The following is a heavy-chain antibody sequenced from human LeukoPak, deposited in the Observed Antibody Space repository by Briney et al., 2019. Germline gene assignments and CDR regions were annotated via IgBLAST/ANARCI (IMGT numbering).Heavy chain of an antibody. V-gene: IGHV3-9*01. Sequence: GGSLGLSCAASGFTFDDYAMHWVRQAPGKGLEGVSGISWNSGSIGYADSVKGRFTISRDNAKNSLYLQMNSLRAEDTALYYCAKDIAVAGMTFWYFDLWGRGTLVTVSS. CDR1: GFTFDDYA. D-gene: IGHD6-19*01. CDR3: AKDIAVAGMTFWYFDL. J-gene: IGHJ2*01. CDR2: ISWNSGSI.